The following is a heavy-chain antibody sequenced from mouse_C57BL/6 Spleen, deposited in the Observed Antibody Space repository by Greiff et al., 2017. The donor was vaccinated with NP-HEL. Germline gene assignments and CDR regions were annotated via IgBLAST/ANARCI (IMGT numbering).Heavy chain of an antibody. CDR3: ARRELVFAY. V-gene: IGHV1-55*01. CDR2: IYPGSGST. Sequence: LXQAGAELVKPGASVKMSCKASGYTFTSYWITWVKQRPGQGLEWIGDIYPGSGSTNYNEKFKSKATLTVDTSSSTAYMQLSSLTSEDSAVYYCARRELVFAYWGQGTLVTVSA. CDR1: GYTFTSYW. D-gene: IGHD2-2*01. J-gene: IGHJ3*01.